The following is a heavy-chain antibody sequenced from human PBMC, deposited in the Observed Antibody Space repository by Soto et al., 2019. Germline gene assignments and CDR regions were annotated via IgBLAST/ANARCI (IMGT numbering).Heavy chain of an antibody. V-gene: IGHV4-39*01. CDR3: ARLVLLWFGSRGYYFDY. D-gene: IGHD3-10*01. Sequence: SETLSLTCTVSGGSISSSSYYWGWIRQPPGKGLEWIGSIYYSGSTYYNPSLKSRVTISVDTSKNQFSLKLSSVTAADTAVYYCARLVLLWFGSRGYYFDYWGQGTLVTVSS. CDR2: IYYSGST. J-gene: IGHJ4*02. CDR1: GGSISSSSYY.